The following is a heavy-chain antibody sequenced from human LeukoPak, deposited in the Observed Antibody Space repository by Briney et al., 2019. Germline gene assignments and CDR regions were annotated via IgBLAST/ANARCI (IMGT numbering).Heavy chain of an antibody. CDR2: ISSSSNTT. V-gene: IGHV3-48*01. CDR1: GFTFSSYS. CDR3: ARSPSGTGGFDP. J-gene: IGHJ5*02. D-gene: IGHD1-1*01. Sequence: PGGSLRLSCAASGFTFSSYSMNWVRQAPGKGLEWVSYISSSSNTTYYADSVKGRFTISRDNAKNSLYLQMNSLRAEYTAVYYCARSPSGTGGFDPWGQGTLVTVSS.